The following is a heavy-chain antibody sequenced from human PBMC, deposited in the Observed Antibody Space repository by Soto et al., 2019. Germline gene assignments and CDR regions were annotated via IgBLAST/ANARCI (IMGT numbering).Heavy chain of an antibody. Sequence: SETLSLTCTVSGGSISSSSYYWGWIRQPPGKGLEWIGSIYYSGSTYYNPSLKSRVTISVDTSKNQFSLKLSSVTAADTAVYYCASYYTLYYYYGMDVWGQGPTVTVSS. CDR3: ASYYTLYYYYGMDV. CDR2: IYYSGST. J-gene: IGHJ6*02. D-gene: IGHD3-3*01. V-gene: IGHV4-39*01. CDR1: GGSISSSSYY.